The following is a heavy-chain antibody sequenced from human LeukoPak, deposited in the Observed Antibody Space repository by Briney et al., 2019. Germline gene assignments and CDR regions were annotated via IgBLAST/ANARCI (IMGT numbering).Heavy chain of an antibody. CDR3: ARDSRYYDSSGYPAPRVDY. V-gene: IGHV4-59*01. Sequence: SETLSLTCTVSGGSIRTYYWSWIRQPPGKGLEWIGYIYYSGSTNYNPSLKSRVTISIDTSKNQFSLKLSSVTAADTAVYYCARDSRYYDSSGYPAPRVDYWGQGTSVTVSS. D-gene: IGHD3-22*01. J-gene: IGHJ4*02. CDR1: GGSIRTYY. CDR2: IYYSGST.